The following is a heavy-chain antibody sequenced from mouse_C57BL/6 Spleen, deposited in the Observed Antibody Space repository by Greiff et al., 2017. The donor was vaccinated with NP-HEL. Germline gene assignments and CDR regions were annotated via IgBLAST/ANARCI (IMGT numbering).Heavy chain of an antibody. D-gene: IGHD2-3*01. CDR3: ARRYDGYPLYAMDY. Sequence: QVQLQQPGAELVKPGASVKLSCKASGYTFTSYWMHWVKQRPGQGLEWIGMIHPNSGSTNYNEKFKSKATLTVDKSSSTAYMQLSSLTSEDAAVYYCARRYDGYPLYAMDYWGQGTSVTVSS. CDR1: GYTFTSYW. J-gene: IGHJ4*01. V-gene: IGHV1-64*01. CDR2: IHPNSGST.